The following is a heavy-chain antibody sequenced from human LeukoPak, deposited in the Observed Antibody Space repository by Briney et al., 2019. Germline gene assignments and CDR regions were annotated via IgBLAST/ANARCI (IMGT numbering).Heavy chain of an antibody. CDR2: NYPRDSDT. CDR3: ARGERAMATRKAGFDY. Sequence: GESLKISCTASGYDFANSWIGWVRQMPGKGLEWMGINYPRDSDTIYSPSFQGQVTISADKSIRTAYLQWSSLTASDTAMYYCARGERAMATRKAGFDYWGQGTQVTVSS. J-gene: IGHJ4*02. D-gene: IGHD5-24*01. CDR1: GYDFANSW. V-gene: IGHV5-51*01.